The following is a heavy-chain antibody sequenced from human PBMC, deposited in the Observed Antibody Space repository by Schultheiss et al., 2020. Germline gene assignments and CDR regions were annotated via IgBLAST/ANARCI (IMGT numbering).Heavy chain of an antibody. V-gene: IGHV4-34*01. CDR1: GFTFSDYY. J-gene: IGHJ6*02. D-gene: IGHD1-7*01. CDR3: ARDGWNYGYYYYGMDV. CDR2: INHSGST. Sequence: GSLRLSCAASGFTFSDYYMSWIRQPPGKGLEWIGEINHSGSTNYNPSLKSRVTISVDTSKNQFSLKLSSVTAADTAVYYCARDGWNYGYYYYGMDVWGQGTTVTVSS.